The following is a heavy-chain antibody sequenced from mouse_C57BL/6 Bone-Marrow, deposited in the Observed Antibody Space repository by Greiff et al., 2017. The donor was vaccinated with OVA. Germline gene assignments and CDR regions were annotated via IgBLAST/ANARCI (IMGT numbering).Heavy chain of an antibody. Sequence: EVQLQQSGPELVKPGASVKMSCKASGYTFTDYNMHWVKQSHGKSLEWIGYINPNNGGTSYNQKFKGKATLTVNKSSSTAYMELRSLTSEDSAVYYCARWDYDYDEDAWFAYWGQGTLVTVSA. CDR1: GYTFTDYN. CDR2: INPNNGGT. V-gene: IGHV1-22*01. J-gene: IGHJ3*01. CDR3: ARWDYDYDEDAWFAY. D-gene: IGHD2-4*01.